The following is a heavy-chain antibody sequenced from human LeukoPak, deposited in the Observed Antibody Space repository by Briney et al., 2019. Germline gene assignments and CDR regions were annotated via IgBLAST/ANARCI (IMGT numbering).Heavy chain of an antibody. CDR3: ARVRDSGRWGAFDI. V-gene: IGHV3-30-3*01. J-gene: IGHJ3*02. D-gene: IGHD1-26*01. CDR1: GFTFSSYA. CDR2: ISYDGSNK. Sequence: GGSLRLSCAASGFTFSSYAIHWVRQAPGKGLEWVTLISYDGSNKYYADSVKGRFTISRDNSKNTLYLQMNSLRPGDTAVYYCARVRDSGRWGAFDIWGQGTMVTVSS.